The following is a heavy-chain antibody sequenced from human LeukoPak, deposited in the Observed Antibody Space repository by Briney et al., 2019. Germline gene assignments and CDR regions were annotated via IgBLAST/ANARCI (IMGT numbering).Heavy chain of an antibody. V-gene: IGHV3-30*04. D-gene: IGHD3-22*01. CDR2: ISYDGSNK. CDR3: ARDQYYYDSTGYYYEFDY. J-gene: IGHJ4*02. CDR1: GFTFSSYA. Sequence: GGSLRLSCAASGFTFSSYAMHWVRQAPGKGLEWVAVISYDGSNKYYADSVKGRFTISRDNSKNTLYLQMNSLRAEDTAVYYCARDQYYYDSTGYYYEFDYWGQGTLVTVSS.